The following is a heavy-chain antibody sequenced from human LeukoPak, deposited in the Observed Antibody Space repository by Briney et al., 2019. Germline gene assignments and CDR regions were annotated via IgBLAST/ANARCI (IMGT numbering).Heavy chain of an antibody. Sequence: PSETLSLTCAVSGGSISSSNWWSWVRQPPGKGLEWIGEIYHSGSTTYNPSLKSRVTISVDKSKNQFSLKLSSVTAADTAVYYCARDSSGWYVVLDYWGQGTLVTVSS. CDR2: IYHSGST. CDR3: ARDSSGWYVVLDY. CDR1: GGSISSSNW. J-gene: IGHJ4*02. V-gene: IGHV4-4*02. D-gene: IGHD6-19*01.